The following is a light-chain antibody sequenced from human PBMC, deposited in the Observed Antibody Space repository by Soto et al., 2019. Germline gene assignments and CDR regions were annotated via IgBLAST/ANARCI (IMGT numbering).Light chain of an antibody. CDR3: CSYATSSTYV. CDR1: SSDVGSYNL. J-gene: IGLJ1*01. V-gene: IGLV2-23*01. Sequence: SVLTEPASVSWSPGEAIAISCTGTSSDVGSYNLVSWYQQHPGKAPKLMIYEDTKRPSGVSDRFSGSKSGNTASLTISGLQAEDEADYYCCSYATSSTYVFGTGTKVTVL. CDR2: EDT.